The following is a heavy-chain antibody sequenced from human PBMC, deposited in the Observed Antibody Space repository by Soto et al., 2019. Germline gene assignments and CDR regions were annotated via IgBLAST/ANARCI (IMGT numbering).Heavy chain of an antibody. J-gene: IGHJ5*02. Sequence: AGGSLRLSCAASGFTFSSNWMNWVRQAPGKGLEWVATIKPDGSEQDYVESVKGRFTISRDNAKNSVHLQMYSLRAEDTAVYYCATVPWTAAASWGQGTLVTVSS. CDR1: GFTFSSNW. CDR2: IKPDGSEQ. V-gene: IGHV3-7*01. CDR3: ATVPWTAAAS. D-gene: IGHD6-13*01.